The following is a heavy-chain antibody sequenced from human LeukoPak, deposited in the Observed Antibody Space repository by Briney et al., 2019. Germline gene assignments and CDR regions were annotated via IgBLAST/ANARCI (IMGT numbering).Heavy chain of an antibody. CDR3: ARARASLNDY. D-gene: IGHD1-26*01. CDR1: GGSFSGYY. Sequence: ASETLSLTCAVYGGSFSGYYWIWIRQPPGKGLEWIGEINHSGSTNYNPSLKSRVTISVDTSKNQFSLKLSSVTAADTAVYYCARARASLNDYWGQGTLVTVSS. J-gene: IGHJ4*02. V-gene: IGHV4-34*01. CDR2: INHSGST.